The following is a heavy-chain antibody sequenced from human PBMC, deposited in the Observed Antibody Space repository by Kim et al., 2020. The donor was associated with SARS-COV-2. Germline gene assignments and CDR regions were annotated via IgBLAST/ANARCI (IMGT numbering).Heavy chain of an antibody. J-gene: IGHJ4*02. Sequence: GGSLRLSCAASGFTFKDYAMPWVRQAPGKGLVWVATVSWSGYTPYHADSVKGRITISRDNSRNTLYLQMSGLRAEDTAKYFCAKADSEGYWPYYFDLWGRGILLSVSS. CDR2: VSWSGYTP. D-gene: IGHD3-22*01. V-gene: IGHV3-23*01. CDR1: GFTFKDYA. CDR3: AKADSEGYWPYYFDL.